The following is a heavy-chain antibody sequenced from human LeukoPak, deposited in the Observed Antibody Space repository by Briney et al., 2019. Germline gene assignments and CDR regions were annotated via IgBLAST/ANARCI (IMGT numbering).Heavy chain of an antibody. CDR3: ARDPGRQYSSVADV. V-gene: IGHV3-7*03. J-gene: IGHJ6*02. Sequence: GGSLRLSCAASGFTFSSYWMSWVRQAPGKGLEWLANIKEDGSKKYYVDSVKGRFTISRDNAKNSLYLQMDSLRAEDTAVYYCARDPGRQYSSVADVWGQGTTVTVSS. CDR2: IKEDGSKK. CDR1: GFTFSSYW. D-gene: IGHD6-19*01.